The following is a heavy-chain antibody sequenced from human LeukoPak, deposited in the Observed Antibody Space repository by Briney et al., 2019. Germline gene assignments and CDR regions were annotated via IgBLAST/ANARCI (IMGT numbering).Heavy chain of an antibody. J-gene: IGHJ2*01. D-gene: IGHD1-26*01. V-gene: IGHV4-59*01. CDR2: ISDSGST. Sequence: ASETLSLTCTVSGGSISSYDWSWIRQPPGKGLEWIGYISDSGSTNYNPSLKSRVTISVDTSKNQVSLNLTSVTAADTAVYYCARGLSGRDSWYFDLWGRGTLVTVSS. CDR1: GGSISSYD. CDR3: ARGLSGRDSWYFDL.